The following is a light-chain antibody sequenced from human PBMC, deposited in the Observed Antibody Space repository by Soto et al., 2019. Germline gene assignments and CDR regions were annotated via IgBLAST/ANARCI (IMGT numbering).Light chain of an antibody. CDR2: DVS. CDR3: TSNTSSRTFI. V-gene: IGLV2-14*01. CDR1: SRDVGGYDY. J-gene: IGLJ1*01. Sequence: SVLTQPASGSGSPGQSITISCTGTSRDVGGYDYVSWYQRHPGKAPKLMIYDVSNRPSAVSDHFSGSKSGNTASLPISGLQAVAEAVSHRTSNTSSRTFIFGLGTKVTV.